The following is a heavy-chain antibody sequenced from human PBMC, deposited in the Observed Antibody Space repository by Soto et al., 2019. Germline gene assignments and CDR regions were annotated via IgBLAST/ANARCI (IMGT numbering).Heavy chain of an antibody. V-gene: IGHV3-7*01. CDR3: ARGITIFGVVTYPRGMDV. J-gene: IGHJ6*02. CDR2: IKQDGSEK. Sequence: PGGSLRLSCAASGFTFSSYWMSWVRQAPGKGLEWVANIKQDGSEKYYVDSVKGRFTISRDNAKNSLYLQMNSLRAEDTAVYYCARGITIFGVVTYPRGMDVWGQGTTVTVSS. D-gene: IGHD3-3*01. CDR1: GFTFSSYW.